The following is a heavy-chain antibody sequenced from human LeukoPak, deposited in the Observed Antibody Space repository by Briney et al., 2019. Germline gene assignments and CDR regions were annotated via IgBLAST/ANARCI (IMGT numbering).Heavy chain of an antibody. D-gene: IGHD3-16*02. Sequence: GGSLRLSCAASGFTFSSYGMSWVRQAPGKGLEWVSAISGSGGSTYYADSVKGRFTISRDNSKNTLYLQMNSLRAEDTAVYYCAKHRSTFGGVIVADYWGQGTLVTVSS. J-gene: IGHJ4*02. CDR3: AKHRSTFGGVIVADY. V-gene: IGHV3-23*01. CDR1: GFTFSSYG. CDR2: ISGSGGST.